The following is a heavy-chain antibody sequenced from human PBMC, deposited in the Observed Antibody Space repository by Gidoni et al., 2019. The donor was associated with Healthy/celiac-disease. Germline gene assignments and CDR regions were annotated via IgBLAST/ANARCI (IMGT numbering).Heavy chain of an antibody. CDR3: ARASQLIAVAGIDYYYYGMDV. J-gene: IGHJ6*02. CDR2: ISSSGSTI. Sequence: QVQLVESGGGLVKPGGSLRLSCAASGFTFSDYYMSWIRQAPGKGLEWVSYISSSGSTIYYADSVKGRFTISRDNAKNSLYLQMNSLRAEDTAVYYCARASQLIAVAGIDYYYYGMDVWGQGTTVTVSS. CDR1: GFTFSDYY. V-gene: IGHV3-11*01. D-gene: IGHD6-19*01.